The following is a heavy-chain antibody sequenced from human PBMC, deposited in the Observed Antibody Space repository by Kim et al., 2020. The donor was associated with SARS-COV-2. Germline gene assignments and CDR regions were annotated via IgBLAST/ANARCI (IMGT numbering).Heavy chain of an antibody. CDR2: INSDGSST. J-gene: IGHJ4*02. CDR3: ARRRYSSGWYGDFDY. D-gene: IGHD6-19*01. V-gene: IGHV3-74*01. Sequence: GGSLRLSCAASGFTFSSYWMHWVRQAPGKGLVWVSRINSDGSSTSYADSVKGRFTISRDNAKNTLYLQMNSLRAEDTAVYYCARRRYSSGWYGDFDYWGQGTLVTVSS. CDR1: GFTFSSYW.